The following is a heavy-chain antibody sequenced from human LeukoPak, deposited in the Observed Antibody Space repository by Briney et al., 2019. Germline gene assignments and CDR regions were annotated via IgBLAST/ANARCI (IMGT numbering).Heavy chain of an antibody. CDR1: GFTFSSYG. D-gene: IGHD4-17*01. J-gene: IGHJ3*02. CDR3: AKPLANGPFDI. Sequence: GGSLRLSCAASGFTFSSYGMHWVRQAPGKGLEWVSAISGSGGSTYYADSVKGRFTISRDNSKNTLYLQMNSLRAEDTAVYYCAKPLANGPFDIWGQGTMVTVSS. V-gene: IGHV3-23*01. CDR2: ISGSGGST.